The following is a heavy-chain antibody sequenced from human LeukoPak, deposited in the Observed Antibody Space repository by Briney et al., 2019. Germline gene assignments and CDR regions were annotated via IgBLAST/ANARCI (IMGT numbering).Heavy chain of an antibody. CDR3: ARAIMNPSGYYGMRSAFDI. CDR2: IYYSGST. D-gene: IGHD3-22*01. J-gene: IGHJ3*02. Sequence: SETLSLTCTVSGGSISSYYWSWIRQPPGKGLEWIGYIYYSGSTNYNPSLKSRVTISVDTSKNQFSLKLSSVTAADTAVYCCARAIMNPSGYYGMRSAFDIWGQGTMVTVSS. V-gene: IGHV4-59*01. CDR1: GGSISSYY.